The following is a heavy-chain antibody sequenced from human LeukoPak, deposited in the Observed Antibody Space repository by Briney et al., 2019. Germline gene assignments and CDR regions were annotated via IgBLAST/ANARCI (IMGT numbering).Heavy chain of an antibody. Sequence: PSETLSLTCAVYGGSFSGYYWSWIRQPPGKGLEWIGEINHSGSTNYNPSLKSRVTISVDTSKNQFSLKLSSVTAADPAVYYFAREKSPNKVKKNWFDPWGQGTLVTVSS. D-gene: IGHD1/OR15-1a*01. J-gene: IGHJ5*02. CDR3: AREKSPNKVKKNWFDP. CDR1: GGSFSGYY. V-gene: IGHV4-34*01. CDR2: INHSGST.